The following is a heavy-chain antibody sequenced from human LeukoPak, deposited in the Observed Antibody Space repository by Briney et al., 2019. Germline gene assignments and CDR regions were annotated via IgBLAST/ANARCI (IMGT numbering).Heavy chain of an antibody. CDR3: ARDHSGYLTYYFDY. CDR1: GFTVSSNC. J-gene: IGHJ4*02. V-gene: IGHV3-53*01. CDR2: IYSGGST. Sequence: GGSLRLSCAASGFTVSSNCMSWVRQAPGKGLEWVSVIYSGGSTYYADSVKGRFTISRDNSENTLYLQMNSLRAEDTAVYYCARDHSGYLTYYFDYWGQGTLVTVSS. D-gene: IGHD3-22*01.